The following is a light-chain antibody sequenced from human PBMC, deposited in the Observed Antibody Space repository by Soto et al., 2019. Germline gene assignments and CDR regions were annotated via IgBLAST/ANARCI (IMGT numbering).Light chain of an antibody. Sequence: QSVLTQPASVSGSPGQSITISCTGTIDDVGSYNYVSWYQQRPGSAPQLIMYDVNNRPSGASHRFSGSKSGHTAYLTISGLQSDDEAYYHCSSYTCTYSLVFGTGTKLTVL. J-gene: IGLJ1*01. CDR2: DVN. V-gene: IGLV2-14*03. CDR1: IDDVGSYNY. CDR3: SSYTCTYSLV.